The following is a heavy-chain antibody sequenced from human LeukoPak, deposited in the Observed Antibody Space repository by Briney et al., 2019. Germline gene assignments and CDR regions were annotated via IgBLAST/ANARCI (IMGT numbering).Heavy chain of an antibody. Sequence: PSETLSLTCTVSGGSISSSSYYWGWIRQPPGKGLEWIGSIYYSGSTYYNPSLKSRVTISVDTSKNQFSLKLSSLTAADTAVYYCASRHLRTKGAFDIWGQGTMVTVSS. D-gene: IGHD3-16*01. CDR2: IYYSGST. V-gene: IGHV4-39*01. CDR1: GGSISSSSYY. CDR3: ASRHLRTKGAFDI. J-gene: IGHJ3*02.